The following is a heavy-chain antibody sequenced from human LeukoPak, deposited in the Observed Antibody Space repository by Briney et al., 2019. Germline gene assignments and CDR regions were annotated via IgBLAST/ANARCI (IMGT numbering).Heavy chain of an antibody. Sequence: GGSLKLSCAASGFTFSGSAMHWVRRASGKGLEWVGRIRSKANSYATAYAASVKGRFTISRDDSKNTAYLQMNSLKTEDTAVYYCTRHDTMPGIQHWGQGTLVTVSS. CDR2: IRSKANSYAT. CDR3: TRHDTMPGIQH. CDR1: GFTFSGSA. J-gene: IGHJ1*01. D-gene: IGHD2-2*01. V-gene: IGHV3-73*01.